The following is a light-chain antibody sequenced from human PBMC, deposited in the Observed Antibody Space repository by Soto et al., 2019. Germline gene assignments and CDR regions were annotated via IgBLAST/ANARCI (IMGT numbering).Light chain of an antibody. Sequence: IVLTQSPGTLSVSPGERATLSCRASQSVSNNYLAWYQQKPGQAPRLLIYGASNRATGIPDRFSGSGSGTDFTLTISRMEPEDFAVDDCQQYGSPGTFGQGTKVDI. CDR3: QQYGSPGT. V-gene: IGKV3-20*01. CDR2: GAS. J-gene: IGKJ1*01. CDR1: QSVSNNY.